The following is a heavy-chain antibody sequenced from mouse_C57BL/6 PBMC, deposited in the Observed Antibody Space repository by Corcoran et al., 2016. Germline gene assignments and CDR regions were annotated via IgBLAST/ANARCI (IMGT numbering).Heavy chain of an antibody. V-gene: IGHV1-80*01. Sequence: QVQLQQSGAELVKPGASVKISCKASGYAFSSYWMNWVKQRPGKGLEWIGQIYPGDGDTNYNEKFKGKATLTADKSSSTAYMQLSSLTSEDSAVYFCARSGLLRGDFDDWGQGTTLTVSS. D-gene: IGHD1-1*01. CDR2: IYPGDGDT. J-gene: IGHJ2*01. CDR1: GYAFSSYW. CDR3: ARSGLLRGDFDD.